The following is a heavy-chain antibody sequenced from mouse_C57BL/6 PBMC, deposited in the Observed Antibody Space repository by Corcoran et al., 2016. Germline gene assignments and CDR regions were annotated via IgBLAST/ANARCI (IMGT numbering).Heavy chain of an antibody. CDR1: GYTFTDYN. CDR2: INPNNGGT. J-gene: IGHJ4*01. CDR3: ARYLITTVVGGLDY. V-gene: IGHV1-18*01. Sequence: EVQLQQSGPELVKPGASVKIPCKASGYTFTDYNMDWVKQSHGKSLEWIGDINPNNGGTIYNQKFKGKATLTVDKSSSTAYMELRSLTSEDTAVYYCARYLITTVVGGLDYWGQGTSVTVSS. D-gene: IGHD1-1*01.